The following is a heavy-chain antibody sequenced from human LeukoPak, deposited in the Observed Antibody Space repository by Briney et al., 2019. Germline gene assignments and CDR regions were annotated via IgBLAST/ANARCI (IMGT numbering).Heavy chain of an antibody. CDR2: IYSGGST. CDR3: AKAQQLAYFDY. CDR1: GFTFSSYE. Sequence: GGSLRLSCAASGFTFSSYEMNWVRQAPGKGLEWVSVIYSGGSTYYADSVKGRFTISRDNSKNTLYLQMNSLRAEDTAVYYCAKAQQLAYFDYWGQGTLVTVSS. J-gene: IGHJ4*02. V-gene: IGHV3-66*01. D-gene: IGHD6-13*01.